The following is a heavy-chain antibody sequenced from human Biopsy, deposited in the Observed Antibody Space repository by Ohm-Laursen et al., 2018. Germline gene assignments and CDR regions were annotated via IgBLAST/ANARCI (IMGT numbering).Heavy chain of an antibody. V-gene: IGHV1-2*02. Sequence: VSSVKVSCKASGYTFTGQYLHWVRQVPGQMLEWMGWINPHSGTTKFAQDFQGRVTMTRDTSITTAYMELRRPRSDDTAVYYCAKGQDLRGGAEYFQHWGQGALVTVSS. J-gene: IGHJ1*01. D-gene: IGHD2-15*01. CDR1: GYTFTGQY. CDR3: AKGQDLRGGAEYFQH. CDR2: INPHSGTT.